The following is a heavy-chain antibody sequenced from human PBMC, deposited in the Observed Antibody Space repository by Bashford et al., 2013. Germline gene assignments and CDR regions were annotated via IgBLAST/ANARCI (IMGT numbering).Heavy chain of an antibody. J-gene: IGHJ4*02. Sequence: SVKVSCKASGGTLSSYGINWLRQAPGQGLEWMGGIISQFHTTNYAPKFQGRVTISADKSTSTTYLDLTSLTSEDTAVYYCASCREGYNLPFYYFDYWGQGPWSPSPQ. CDR1: GGTLSSYG. V-gene: IGHV1-69*06. CDR3: ASCREGYNLPFYYFDY. D-gene: IGHD5-24*01. CDR2: IISQFHTT.